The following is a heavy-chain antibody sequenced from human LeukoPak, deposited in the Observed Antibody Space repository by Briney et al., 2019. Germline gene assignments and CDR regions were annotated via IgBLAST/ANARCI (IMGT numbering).Heavy chain of an antibody. CDR2: VYYSGST. J-gene: IGHJ4*02. V-gene: IGHV4-39*07. Sequence: SETLSLTCIVSDGSISTNGYTWDWIRQPPGKGLEWIGSVYYSGSTYYNPSLKRRVTISLDTSRTQFSLKLSSVTAADTAVYYCARGYYYDSSGYYYLDYWGQGTLVTVSS. D-gene: IGHD3-22*01. CDR3: ARGYYYDSSGYYYLDY. CDR1: DGSISTNGYT.